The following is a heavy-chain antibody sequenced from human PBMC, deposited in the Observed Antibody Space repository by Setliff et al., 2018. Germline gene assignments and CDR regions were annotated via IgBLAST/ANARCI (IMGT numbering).Heavy chain of an antibody. V-gene: IGHV1-18*01. D-gene: IGHD2-15*01. CDR3: ARLVETSTWGNWFDP. J-gene: IGHJ5*02. CDR2: ISADNGKT. CDR1: GYTFTSFD. Sequence: ASVKVSCKASGYTFTSFDISWVRQAPGQGLEWMGWISADNGKTSFAQKYQGRVTMTTDTSTSTAYMERRSLRSDDTAVYYCARLVETSTWGNWFDPWGQGTLVTVSS.